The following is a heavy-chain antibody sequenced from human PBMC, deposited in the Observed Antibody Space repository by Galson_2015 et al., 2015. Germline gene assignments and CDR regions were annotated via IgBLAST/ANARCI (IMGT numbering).Heavy chain of an antibody. CDR3: ASNMIAFGGVIHY. D-gene: IGHD3-16*01. V-gene: IGHV4-38-2*01. J-gene: IGHJ4*02. CDR2: VYHSGST. Sequence: SEPLSLTCAVSGSSISSGYYWGWIRQPPGRGLEWIGSVYHSGSTYYNPSLKSRLPISGATSKNQFSLKLSSVTAAETAVYYCASNMIAFGGVIHYWGQGTLVTVSS. CDR1: GSSISSGYY.